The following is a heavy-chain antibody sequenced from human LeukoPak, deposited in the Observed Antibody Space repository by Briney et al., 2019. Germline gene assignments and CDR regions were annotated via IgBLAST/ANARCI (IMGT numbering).Heavy chain of an antibody. CDR3: RRRHYYYYYYMDV. Sequence: PGGSLRLSCAASGFTFDDYAMHWVRQAPGKGLEWVSGISWNSGSIGYADSVKGRFTISRDNAKNSLYLQMNSLRAEDTAVYYCRRRHYYYYYYMDVWGKGTTVTVSS. CDR1: GFTFDDYA. J-gene: IGHJ6*03. CDR2: ISWNSGSI. V-gene: IGHV3-9*01.